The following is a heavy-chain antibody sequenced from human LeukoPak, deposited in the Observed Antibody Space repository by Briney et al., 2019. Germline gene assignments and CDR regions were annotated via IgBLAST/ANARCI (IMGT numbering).Heavy chain of an antibody. J-gene: IGHJ3*02. D-gene: IGHD3-22*01. V-gene: IGHV4-4*02. Sequence: PSETLSLTCAVSGGSISSSNWWSWVRPPPGKGLEWIGEIYHSGSTNYNPSLKSRVTISVDKSKNQFSLKLSSVTAADTAVYYCAREGGDSSGYYFAFDIWGQGTMVTVSS. CDR2: IYHSGST. CDR3: AREGGDSSGYYFAFDI. CDR1: GGSISSSNW.